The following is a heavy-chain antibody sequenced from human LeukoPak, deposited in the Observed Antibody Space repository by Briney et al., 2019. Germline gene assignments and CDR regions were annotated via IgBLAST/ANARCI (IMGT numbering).Heavy chain of an antibody. CDR1: GGSIARSQYY. D-gene: IGHD2-2*01. J-gene: IGHJ3*02. CDR3: AWALVAPAPPLFNI. CDR2: VYYTGST. Sequence: ASETLSLTCSVSGGSIARSQYYWGWVRQPPGQGLEWIGSVYYTGSTYYTPSLRSRVSLSVDTSKHQFSLRLTSVTAADTAMYYCAWALVAPAPPLFNIWGQGTIVTVSS. V-gene: IGHV4-39*01.